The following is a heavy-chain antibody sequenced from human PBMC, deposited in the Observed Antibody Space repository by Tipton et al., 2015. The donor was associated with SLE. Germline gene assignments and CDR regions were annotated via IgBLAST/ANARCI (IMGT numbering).Heavy chain of an antibody. V-gene: IGHV4-30-2*01. CDR2: IYHSGSS. J-gene: IGHJ4*02. CDR1: GGSITSGSYY. CDR3: ARVITFGGVLDY. Sequence: TLSLTCTVSGGSITSGSYYWSWIRQPPGKGLEWIGYIYHSGSSDSNPSLKSRVTISIDRSRNQFSLKLSSVTAADTAVYYCARVITFGGVLDYWGQGALVTVSS. D-gene: IGHD3-16*01.